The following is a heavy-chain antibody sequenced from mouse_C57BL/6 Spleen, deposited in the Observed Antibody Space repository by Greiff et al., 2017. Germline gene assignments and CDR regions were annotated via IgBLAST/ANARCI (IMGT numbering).Heavy chain of an antibody. CDR2: IHPSDSDT. CDR3: AMERGNHYAMDY. Sequence: VQLQQPGAELVKPGASVKVSCKASGYTFTSYWMHWVKQRPGQGLEWIGRIHPSDSDTNYNQKFKGKATLTVDKSSSTAYMQLSSLTSEDSAVYYCAMERGNHYAMDYWGQGTSVTVSS. V-gene: IGHV1-74*01. D-gene: IGHD2-1*01. CDR1: GYTFTSYW. J-gene: IGHJ4*01.